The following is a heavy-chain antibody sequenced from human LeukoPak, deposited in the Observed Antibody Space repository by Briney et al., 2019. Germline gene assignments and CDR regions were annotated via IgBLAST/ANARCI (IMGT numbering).Heavy chain of an antibody. V-gene: IGHV4-59*01. CDR1: GGSISTYY. CDR2: IYYSGST. J-gene: IGHJ5*02. D-gene: IGHD6-13*01. CDR3: AKTNAAAGANWFDP. Sequence: PSETLSLTCSVSGGSISTYYWTWIRQPPGKGLEWIGYIYYSGSTNYNPSLMSRATISVDTSKNQFSLSLSSVTAADTAVYYCAKTNAAAGANWFDPWGWGALVTVSS.